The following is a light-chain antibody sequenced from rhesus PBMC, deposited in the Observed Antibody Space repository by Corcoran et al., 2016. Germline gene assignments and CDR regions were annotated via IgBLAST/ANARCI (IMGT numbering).Light chain of an antibody. J-gene: IGKJ2*01. CDR1: ENVNNY. V-gene: IGKV1-74*01. CDR2: KAS. Sequence: DIQMTQSPSSLSASVVERVTITCRASENVNNYLNWYQQKPGKAPKLLVYKASTLQSGVPSRFSGSGSGTEYTFTIGNKKQEDVATYSGRHSYGTPYSFGRGTKVEIK. CDR3: RHSYGTPYS.